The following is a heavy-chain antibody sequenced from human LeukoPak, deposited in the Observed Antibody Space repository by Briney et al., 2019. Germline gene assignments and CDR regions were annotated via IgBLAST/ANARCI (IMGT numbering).Heavy chain of an antibody. D-gene: IGHD2-21*01. CDR3: ARVYHNCGGDCYPYFGY. CDR2: INPNSGGT. V-gene: IGHV1-2*02. J-gene: IGHJ4*02. CDR1: GYTFTGYY. Sequence: ASVKVSCKASGYTFTGYYMHWVRQAPGQGLEWMGWINPNSGGTNYAQKFQGRVTMTRDTSISTAYMELSRLRSDDTAVYYCARVYHNCGGDCYPYFGYWGQGTLVTASS.